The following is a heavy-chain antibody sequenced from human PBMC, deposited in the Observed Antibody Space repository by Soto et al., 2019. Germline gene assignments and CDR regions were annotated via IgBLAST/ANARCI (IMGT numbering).Heavy chain of an antibody. CDR2: FDPEDGET. D-gene: IGHD3-3*01. J-gene: IGHJ4*02. CDR1: GYTLTELS. Sequence: APMKWPCKVSGYTLTELSMPPVRQAPGKGLEWMGGFDPEDGETIYAQKFQGRVTMTEDTSTDTAYMELSSLRSEDTAVYYCATGDPFWSGYYTFDYWGQGTLVTVS. V-gene: IGHV1-24*01. CDR3: ATGDPFWSGYYTFDY.